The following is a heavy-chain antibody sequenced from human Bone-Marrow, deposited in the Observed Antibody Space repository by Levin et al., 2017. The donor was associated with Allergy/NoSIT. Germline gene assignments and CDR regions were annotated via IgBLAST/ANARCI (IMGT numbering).Heavy chain of an antibody. CDR3: AKAIMVRGSYYYYYGMDV. CDR1: GFTFSSYG. Sequence: SGGSLRLSCAASGFTFSSYGMHWVRQAPGKGLEWVAVISYDGSNKYYADSVKGRFTISRDNSKNTLYLQMNSLRAEDTAVYYCAKAIMVRGSYYYYYGMDVWGQGTTVTVSS. CDR2: ISYDGSNK. J-gene: IGHJ6*02. V-gene: IGHV3-30*18. D-gene: IGHD3-10*01.